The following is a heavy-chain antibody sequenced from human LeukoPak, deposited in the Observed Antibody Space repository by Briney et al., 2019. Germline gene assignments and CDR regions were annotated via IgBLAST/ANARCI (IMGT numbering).Heavy chain of an antibody. Sequence: GASVKVSCKASGYTFTGYYMHWVRQAPGQGLEWMGRINPNSGGTNYAQKFQGGVTMTRDTSISTAYMELSRLRSDDTAVYYCARDNCTNGVCYLFDYWGQGTLVTVSS. D-gene: IGHD2-8*01. CDR1: GYTFTGYY. V-gene: IGHV1-2*06. CDR2: INPNSGGT. CDR3: ARDNCTNGVCYLFDY. J-gene: IGHJ4*02.